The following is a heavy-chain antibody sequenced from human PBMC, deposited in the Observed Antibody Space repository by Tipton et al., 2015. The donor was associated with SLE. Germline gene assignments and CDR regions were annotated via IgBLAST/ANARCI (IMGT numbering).Heavy chain of an antibody. Sequence: GLVKPSETLSLTCAVSGASFNGYYWSWIRQPPGKGLEWIGEINHGGFTNYTPSLKSRVTRSVDKSKNQFSLSLTSVTAADAAVYYCASPEARRFEFWSGPEVDSWGQGPLVAVTS. CDR2: INHGGFT. CDR1: GASFNGYY. D-gene: IGHD3-3*01. CDR3: ASPEARRFEFWSGPEVDS. J-gene: IGHJ4*02. V-gene: IGHV4-34*01.